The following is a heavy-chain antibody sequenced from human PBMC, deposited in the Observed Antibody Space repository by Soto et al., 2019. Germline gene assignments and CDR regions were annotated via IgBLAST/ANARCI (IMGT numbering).Heavy chain of an antibody. CDR3: ARDAGRRGSGSYYPNCFDP. CDR2: ISAYNGYT. D-gene: IGHD3-22*01. V-gene: IGHV1-18*01. CDR1: TYTSSRYG. J-gene: IGHJ5*02. Sequence: QVQLVQSGAEVRMPGASVKVSCKASTYTSSRYGISWVRQAPGQGLEWMGWISAYNGYTTYGRKFQGRVTVSTDTSTNTVYMDLTSLRSDDTAVYYCARDAGRRGSGSYYPNCFDPWGQGTLVTVSS.